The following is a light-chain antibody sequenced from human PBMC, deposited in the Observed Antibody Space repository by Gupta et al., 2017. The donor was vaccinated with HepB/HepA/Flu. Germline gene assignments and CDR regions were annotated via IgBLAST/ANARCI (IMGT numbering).Light chain of an antibody. CDR3: QVWDTGSDHVV. CDR2: FDG. V-gene: IGLV3-21*04. Sequence: SYVLTQPPSLSVAPGETARITCGGNNIGSKSVHWYQQKPGQAPVLVIQFDGDRPSGIPERFSGSKYGNTATLSFSGVEAGDEADYYCQVWDTGSDHVVFGGGTKLTVL. CDR1: NIGSKS. J-gene: IGLJ2*01.